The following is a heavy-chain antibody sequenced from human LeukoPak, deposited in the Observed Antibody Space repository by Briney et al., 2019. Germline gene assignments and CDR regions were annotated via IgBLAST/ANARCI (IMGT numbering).Heavy chain of an antibody. J-gene: IGHJ4*02. CDR3: AKRGVVIRVILVGFHKEAYYFDS. CDR1: GITLSNYG. V-gene: IGHV3-23*01. CDR2: ISGSGGTT. Sequence: GGSLRLSCAVSGITLSNYGMSWVRQAPGKGLEWVAGISGSGGTTNYADSVKGRFTISRDNPKNTLYLQMNGLRAEDTAVYFCAKRGVVIRVILVGFHKEAYYFDSWGQGALVTVSS. D-gene: IGHD3-22*01.